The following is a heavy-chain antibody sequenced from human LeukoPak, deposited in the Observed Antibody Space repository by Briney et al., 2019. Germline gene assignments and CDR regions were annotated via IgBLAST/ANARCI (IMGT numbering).Heavy chain of an antibody. J-gene: IGHJ3*02. Sequence: GGSLRLSCAASGSTFSSYSMNWVRQAPGKGLEWVSSISSSSSYIYYADSVKGRFTISRDNAKNSLYLQMNSLRAEDTAVYYCARDRLDLVVAASRGPNAFDIWGQGTMVTVSS. CDR2: ISSSSSYI. D-gene: IGHD2-15*01. CDR3: ARDRLDLVVAASRGPNAFDI. V-gene: IGHV3-21*01. CDR1: GSTFSSYS.